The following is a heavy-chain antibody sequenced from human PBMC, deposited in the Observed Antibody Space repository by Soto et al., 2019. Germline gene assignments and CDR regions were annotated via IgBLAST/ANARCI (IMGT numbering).Heavy chain of an antibody. J-gene: IGHJ4*02. CDR2: IKSQANGGTT. V-gene: IGHV3-15*01. CDR1: GFTFSNAW. Sequence: EVQLMESGGGLVKPGGSLRLSCAASGFTFSNAWMSWVRQAPGKGLEWVGRIKSQANGGTTDYAAPVKGRFSISRDDSVDTLYLQMNSLKTEDTAVYYCTPGLGQQLVPFDYWGQGTLVTVSS. D-gene: IGHD6-13*01. CDR3: TPGLGQQLVPFDY.